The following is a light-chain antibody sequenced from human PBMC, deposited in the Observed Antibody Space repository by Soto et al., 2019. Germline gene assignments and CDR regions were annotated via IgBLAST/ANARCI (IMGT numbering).Light chain of an antibody. CDR3: QHYNNLPPFT. CDR2: GAS. J-gene: IGKJ3*01. V-gene: IGKV1-33*01. Sequence: DIQMTQSPSSLSASVGARVSITCQASQDIRTSLSWFQHKPGRAPKLLIYGASYLETGVPSRFRGSGSGTDFTFTITSLQPEDIATSYCQHYNNLPPFTFGPGTIVDIK. CDR1: QDIRTS.